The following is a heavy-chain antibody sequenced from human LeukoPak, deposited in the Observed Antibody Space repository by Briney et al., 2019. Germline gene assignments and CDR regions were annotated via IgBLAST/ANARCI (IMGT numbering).Heavy chain of an antibody. J-gene: IGHJ3*02. V-gene: IGHV4-59*08. CDR3: ARHHTEYYDILTGNDAFDI. Sequence: SETLSLTCTVSGDSINSYYWSWIRQPPGKGLEWIGYIYYSGSTTYNPSLKSRVTISVDTSKNQFSLKLSSVTAADTAVYYCARHHTEYYDILTGNDAFDIWGQGTMVTVSS. D-gene: IGHD3-9*01. CDR2: IYYSGST. CDR1: GDSINSYY.